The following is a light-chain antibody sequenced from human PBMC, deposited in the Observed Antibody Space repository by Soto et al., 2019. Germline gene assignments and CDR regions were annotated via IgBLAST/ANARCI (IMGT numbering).Light chain of an antibody. V-gene: IGLV2-14*01. CDR2: EVI. J-gene: IGLJ1*01. Sequence: QSVLTQPASVSGSPGQSITISCTGTSSDVGAYNYVSWYQPHPGKAPKLMIYEVINRPSGVSNRFSGSKSGNTASLTISGLQAEDEADYYCGSYTSASTLVFGTGTKLTVL. CDR1: SSDVGAYNY. CDR3: GSYTSASTLV.